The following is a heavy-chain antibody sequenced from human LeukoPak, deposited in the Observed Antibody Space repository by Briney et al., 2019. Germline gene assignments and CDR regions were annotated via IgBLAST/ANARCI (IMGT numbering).Heavy chain of an antibody. CDR3: ARHTTTELGPVPSSIDY. D-gene: IGHD1-1*01. CDR2: IYYSEST. Sequence: PSETLSLTCTVSGGSISSSSYYWGWIRQPPGKGLEWIGSIYYSESTYYNPSLKSRVTISVDTSKNQFSLKLSSVTAADTAVYYCARHTTTELGPVPSSIDYWGQGTLVTVSS. J-gene: IGHJ4*02. CDR1: GGSISSSSYY. V-gene: IGHV4-39*01.